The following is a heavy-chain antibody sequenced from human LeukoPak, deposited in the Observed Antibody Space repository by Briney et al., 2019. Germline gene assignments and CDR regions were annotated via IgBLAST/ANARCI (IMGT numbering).Heavy chain of an antibody. J-gene: IGHJ4*02. CDR1: GYTFTSYY. CDR3: ARDPYVVVPAAMRYFDY. V-gene: IGHV1-69*04. CDR2: IIPILGIA. D-gene: IGHD2-2*01. Sequence: GASVKVSCKASGYTFTSYYMHWVRQAPGQGLEWMGRIIPILGIANYAQKFQGRVTITADKSTSTAYMELSSLRSEDAAVYYCARDPYVVVPAAMRYFDYWGQGTLVTVSS.